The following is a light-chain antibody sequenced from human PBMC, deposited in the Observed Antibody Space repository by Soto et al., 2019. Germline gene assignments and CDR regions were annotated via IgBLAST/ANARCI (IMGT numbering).Light chain of an antibody. CDR3: AAWDDSLSGVV. Sequence: QSLLTQPPSTSGTPGQRVTISCSGSSSNIGSNYVFWYQQLPGTAPKLLIYSHNQRPSGVPDRFSGSTSGTSASLAISGLRSEDEAHYYCAAWDDSLSGVVFGGGAKVTVL. J-gene: IGLJ3*02. V-gene: IGLV1-47*02. CDR2: SHN. CDR1: SSNIGSNY.